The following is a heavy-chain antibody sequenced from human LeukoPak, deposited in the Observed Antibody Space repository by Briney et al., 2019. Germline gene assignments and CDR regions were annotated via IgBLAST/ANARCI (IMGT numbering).Heavy chain of an antibody. CDR2: IYPGDSDT. CDR1: GYSFTSYW. D-gene: IGHD1-26*01. Sequence: GESLKISCKGSGYSFTSYWIGWVRQMPGKGLEWMGIIYPGDSDTRYSPSFQGQVTISADKSISTAYLQWSSLKASDTAMYHCARRGSYISGIDAFDIWGQGTMVTVSS. J-gene: IGHJ3*02. CDR3: ARRGSYISGIDAFDI. V-gene: IGHV5-51*01.